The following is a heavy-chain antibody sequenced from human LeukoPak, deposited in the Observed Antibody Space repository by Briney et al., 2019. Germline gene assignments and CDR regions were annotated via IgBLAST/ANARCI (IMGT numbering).Heavy chain of an antibody. CDR2: INSDGSST. V-gene: IGHV3-74*01. CDR1: GFTFSSHW. CDR3: SRDQYDSGVGGD. D-gene: IGHD3-22*01. Sequence: PGGSLRLSCAASGFTFSSHWMHWLRQAPGKGLVWVSRINSDGSSTSYADSVKGRFTISRDNAKNTLYLQMNSLRAGDTAVYYCSRDQYDSGVGGDWGQGTLVTVSS. J-gene: IGHJ4*02.